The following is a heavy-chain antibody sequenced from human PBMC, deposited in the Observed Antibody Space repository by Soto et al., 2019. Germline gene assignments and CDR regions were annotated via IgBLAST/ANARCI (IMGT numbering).Heavy chain of an antibody. J-gene: IGHJ3*02. CDR2: INHSGST. CDR3: ARGFGVVVVAATFAAFDI. V-gene: IGHV4-34*01. D-gene: IGHD2-15*01. CDR1: GGSFSGYY. Sequence: PSETLSLTCAVYGGSFSGYYWSWIRQPPGKGLEWIGEINHSGSTNYNPSLKSRVTISVDTSKNQFSLKLSSVTAADTAVYYCARGFGVVVVAATFAAFDIWGQGTMVP.